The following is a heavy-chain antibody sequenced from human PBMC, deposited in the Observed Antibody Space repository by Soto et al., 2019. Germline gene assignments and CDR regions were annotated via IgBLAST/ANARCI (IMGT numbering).Heavy chain of an antibody. CDR3: AKRRGAGGHFDY. Sequence: WWSLRLSCSASVFTFSSYAMGWFRQGPGKGLEWVAVVSIGGSTHYADSVRGRFTISRDNSKNTLSLQMNSLTAEDTAVYFCAKRRGAGGHFDYWGQGALVTVSS. CDR1: VFTFSSYA. V-gene: IGHV3-23*01. J-gene: IGHJ4*02. CDR2: VSIGGST. D-gene: IGHD2-15*01.